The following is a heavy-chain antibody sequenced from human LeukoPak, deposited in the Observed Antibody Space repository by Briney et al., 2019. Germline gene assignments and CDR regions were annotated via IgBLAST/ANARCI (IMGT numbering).Heavy chain of an antibody. V-gene: IGHV4-38-2*01. Sequence: SETLSLTCAVSGYSISSGYYWGLIRPAPGEGLEMVGSYYRRGSTYYHPSLNSRVTISVDTSKNQFSLQLSSVTAADTAVYYCARHRCSSTSCYFRALHTDVWGKRTTVTVSS. CDR1: GYSISSGYY. J-gene: IGHJ6*03. D-gene: IGHD2-2*01. CDR3: ARHRCSSTSCYFRALHTDV. CDR2: YYRRGST.